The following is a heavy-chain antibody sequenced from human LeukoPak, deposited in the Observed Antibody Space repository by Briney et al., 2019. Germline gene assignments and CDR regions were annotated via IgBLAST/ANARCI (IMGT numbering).Heavy chain of an antibody. CDR3: ARESNYYGSGTGWFDP. V-gene: IGHV4-38-2*02. Sequence: SETLSLTCTVSGYSISSGYYWGWIRQPPGKGLEWIGSIYHSGSTYYNPSLKSRVTISVDTSKNQFSLKLSSVTAADTAVYYCARESNYYGSGTGWFDPWGQGTLVTVSS. CDR1: GYSISSGYY. D-gene: IGHD3-10*01. J-gene: IGHJ5*02. CDR2: IYHSGST.